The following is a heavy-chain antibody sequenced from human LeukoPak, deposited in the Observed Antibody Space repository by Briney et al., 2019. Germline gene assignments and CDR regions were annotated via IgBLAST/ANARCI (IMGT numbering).Heavy chain of an antibody. V-gene: IGHV3-30*18. Sequence: GRSLRLSCAASGFTFSSYGMHWVRQAPGKGLEWVAVILYDGSNKYYADSVKGRFTISRDNSKNTLYLQMNSLRAEDTAVYYCAKESRPKLLYYYYGMDVWGQGTTVTVSS. CDR1: GFTFSSYG. D-gene: IGHD1-26*01. J-gene: IGHJ6*02. CDR2: ILYDGSNK. CDR3: AKESRPKLLYYYYGMDV.